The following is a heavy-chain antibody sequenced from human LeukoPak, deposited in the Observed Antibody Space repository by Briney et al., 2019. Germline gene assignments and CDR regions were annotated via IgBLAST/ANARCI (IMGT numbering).Heavy chain of an antibody. Sequence: QPGGSLRLSCAASGFTFSSYAMSWVRQAPGKGLEWVSAISGSGGSTYYADSVKGRFTISRDNYKNTLYLQMNSLRAEDTAVYYCAKGPQRGDYPQVDYWGQGTLVTVSS. CDR1: GFTFSSYA. V-gene: IGHV3-23*01. D-gene: IGHD4-17*01. J-gene: IGHJ4*02. CDR3: AKGPQRGDYPQVDY. CDR2: ISGSGGST.